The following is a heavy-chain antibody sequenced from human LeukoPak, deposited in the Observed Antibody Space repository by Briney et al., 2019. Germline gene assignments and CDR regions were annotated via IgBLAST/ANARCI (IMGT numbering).Heavy chain of an antibody. CDR3: ARLKGFWSGYPDGEEDAFDI. D-gene: IGHD3-3*01. V-gene: IGHV4-34*01. Sequence: SETLSLTCAVYGGSFSGYYWSWIRQPPGKGLEWIGEINHSGSTNYNPSLKSRVIISVDTSKNQFSLKLSSVTAADTAVYYCARLKGFWSGYPDGEEDAFDIWGQGTMVTVSS. CDR1: GGSFSGYY. J-gene: IGHJ3*02. CDR2: INHSGST.